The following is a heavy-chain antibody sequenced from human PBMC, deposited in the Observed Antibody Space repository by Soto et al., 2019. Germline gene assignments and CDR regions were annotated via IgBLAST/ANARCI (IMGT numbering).Heavy chain of an antibody. CDR1: GASLSDYY. Sequence: QVQLQESGPGLVKPSETLSLICTVSGASLSDYYWSWIRQPAGKGLEWIGRIYTTGETNYNPSLESRVSMSVDTSKNQVSLKLTSVTAADTAVYYCARGGGYSYGYRYWGQGTQVTVSS. CDR2: IYTTGET. V-gene: IGHV4-4*07. J-gene: IGHJ4*02. D-gene: IGHD5-18*01. CDR3: ARGGGYSYGYRY.